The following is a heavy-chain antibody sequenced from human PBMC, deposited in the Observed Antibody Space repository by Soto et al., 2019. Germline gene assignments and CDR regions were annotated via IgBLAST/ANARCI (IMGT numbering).Heavy chain of an antibody. J-gene: IGHJ4*02. V-gene: IGHV3-73*01. CDR2: IRSKANSYAT. CDR3: TRHTPYYDFWSGYPQFDY. Sequence: GGSLRLSCAASGFTFSGSAMHWVLQASWKGLEWVGRIRSKANSYATAYAASVKGRFTISRDDSKNTAYLQMNSLKTEDAAVYYCTRHTPYYDFWSGYPQFDYWGQGTLVTVSS. D-gene: IGHD3-3*01. CDR1: GFTFSGSA.